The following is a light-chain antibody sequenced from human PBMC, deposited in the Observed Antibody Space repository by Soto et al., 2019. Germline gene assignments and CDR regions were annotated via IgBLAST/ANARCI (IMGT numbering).Light chain of an antibody. CDR2: GNR. Sequence: QSVLTPPPSVSGAPGQRVTIYCTGNNSNLGAGYDVHWYQQLPGAAPKLVIFGNRNRPSGVPERFSGSKSGTSASLAITGLQAEDGADYYCQAYDYSLTASVFGGRTKLAVL. J-gene: IGLJ3*02. V-gene: IGLV1-40*01. CDR3: QAYDYSLTASV. CDR1: NSNLGAGYD.